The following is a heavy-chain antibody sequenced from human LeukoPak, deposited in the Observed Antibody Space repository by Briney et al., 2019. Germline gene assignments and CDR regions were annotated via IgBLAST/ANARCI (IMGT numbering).Heavy chain of an antibody. V-gene: IGHV3-23*01. Sequence: CXASGFTFSDFTMSWVRQAPGKGLEWVSAISASADKTYYADSVKGRFTISRDNSKGTLYLQMNSLRAEDTALYYCARDFYDSSGYYYDYWGQGTLVTVSS. CDR3: ARDFYDSSGYYYDY. D-gene: IGHD3-22*01. CDR2: ISASADKT. J-gene: IGHJ4*02. CDR1: GFTFSDFT.